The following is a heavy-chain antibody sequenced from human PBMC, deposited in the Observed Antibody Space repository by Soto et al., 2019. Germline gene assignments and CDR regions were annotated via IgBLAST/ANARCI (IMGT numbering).Heavy chain of an antibody. CDR1: GFSLTTSGVG. J-gene: IGHJ5*02. Sequence: QITLKESGPTLVKPTQTLTLTCTFSGFSLTTSGVGEGWIRQPPGKALEWLALIYWDDDKRYSPSLKSSLTITKDTSKNQMVITMPNMDPADTATYWCAHRTTTVTWWFDPWGQGTLVTVSS. CDR2: IYWDDDK. CDR3: AHRTTTVTWWFDP. D-gene: IGHD4-17*01. V-gene: IGHV2-5*02.